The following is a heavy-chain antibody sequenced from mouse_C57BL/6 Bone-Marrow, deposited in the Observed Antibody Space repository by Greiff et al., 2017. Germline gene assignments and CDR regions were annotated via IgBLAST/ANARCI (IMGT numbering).Heavy chain of an antibody. J-gene: IGHJ3*01. CDR3: ASNYGVAY. V-gene: IGHV1-7*01. CDR2: ITPSSGYT. CDR1: GSTFTSSW. Sequence: QVQLQQSGAELAKPGASVKLSCKASGSTFTSSWLHWVKQRPGQGLAWIGYITPSSGYTKYNQKFKDKATLTADKSSSTAYMQLSSLTYEDSAVYYCASNYGVAYWGQGTLVTVSA. D-gene: IGHD1-1*01.